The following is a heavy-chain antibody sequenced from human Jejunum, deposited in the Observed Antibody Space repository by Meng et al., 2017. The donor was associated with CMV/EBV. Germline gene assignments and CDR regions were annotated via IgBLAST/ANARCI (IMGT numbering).Heavy chain of an antibody. J-gene: IGHJ4*02. D-gene: IGHD3-10*01. CDR2: IKDKTDGGTT. CDR1: GLTFSNAW. Sequence: SCAAYGLTFSNAWVTWVRQAPGKGLAWVGRIKDKTDGGTTDYAASVKGRFSISRDDSKNMLYLQMNSLKSEDTAVYFCATFTRGYWGQGTLVTVSS. CDR3: ATFTRGY. V-gene: IGHV3-15*01.